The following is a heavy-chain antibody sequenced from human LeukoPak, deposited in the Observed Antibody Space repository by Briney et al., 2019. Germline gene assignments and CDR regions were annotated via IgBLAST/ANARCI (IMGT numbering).Heavy chain of an antibody. CDR1: GFTFSNSA. CDR3: AKDFVSRGGPQCFQH. J-gene: IGHJ1*01. CDR2: ISGSGSST. D-gene: IGHD2-15*01. Sequence: GGSLRLSCAASGFTFSNSAMSWVRQAPGKGLEWVSAISGSGSSTYYADSVKGRFTISRDNSKNTLFLQMNSLRAEDTAIYYCAKDFVSRGGPQCFQHWGQGTLVTVSS. V-gene: IGHV3-23*01.